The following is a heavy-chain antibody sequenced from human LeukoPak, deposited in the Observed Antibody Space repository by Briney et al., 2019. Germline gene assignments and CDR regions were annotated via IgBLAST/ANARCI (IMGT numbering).Heavy chain of an antibody. D-gene: IGHD6-13*01. J-gene: IGHJ6*02. Sequence: SETLSLTCTVSGGYISSSSYYWGWIRQPPGKGLEWIGSIYYSGSTYYNPSLKSRVTISVDTSKNQFSLKLSSVTAADTAVYYCARPGIAAAGPIDYYGMDVWGQGTTVTVSS. CDR3: ARPGIAAAGPIDYYGMDV. V-gene: IGHV4-39*01. CDR2: IYYSGST. CDR1: GGYISSSSYY.